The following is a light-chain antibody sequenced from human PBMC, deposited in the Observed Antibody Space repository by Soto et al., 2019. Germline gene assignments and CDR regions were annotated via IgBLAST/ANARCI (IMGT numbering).Light chain of an antibody. CDR3: QQYGSSPWT. CDR1: QSVGSN. V-gene: IGKV3-15*01. Sequence: EIVMTQSPATLSVSPGERVTLSCRARQSVGSNLAWYQQKPGQAPRLLIYGASTRATGIPARFSGSGSETEFTLTISSLQAEDSAVYYCQQYGSSPWTFGQGTKVDIK. CDR2: GAS. J-gene: IGKJ1*01.